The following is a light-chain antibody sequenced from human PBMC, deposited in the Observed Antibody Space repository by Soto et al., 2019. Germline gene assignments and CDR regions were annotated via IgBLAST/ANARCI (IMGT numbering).Light chain of an antibody. CDR2: DGS. CDR1: QSISSY. Sequence: EIVLTQSPATLSLSPGERATLSCRASQSISSYLAWYQQKPGQAPRLLIYDGSNRATGIPARFSGSGSETDFTISISSREPEDFASYYCQQRRSWPLTFGGGTKVEIK. V-gene: IGKV3-11*01. J-gene: IGKJ4*01. CDR3: QQRRSWPLT.